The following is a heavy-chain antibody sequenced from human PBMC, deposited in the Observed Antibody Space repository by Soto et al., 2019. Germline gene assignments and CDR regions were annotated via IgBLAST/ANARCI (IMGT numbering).Heavy chain of an antibody. Sequence: QVQLVQSGAEVKKPGSSVKVSCKASGGTFSSYAISWVRQAPGQGLEWMGGIIPIFGTANYAQKFQGRVTITADESTSTAYMELSSLRSEDTAVYYCARDKVNYYDSSGYPTPYHYYYYGMDVWGQGTTVTVSS. J-gene: IGHJ6*02. D-gene: IGHD3-22*01. V-gene: IGHV1-69*01. CDR2: IIPIFGTA. CDR1: GGTFSSYA. CDR3: ARDKVNYYDSSGYPTPYHYYYYGMDV.